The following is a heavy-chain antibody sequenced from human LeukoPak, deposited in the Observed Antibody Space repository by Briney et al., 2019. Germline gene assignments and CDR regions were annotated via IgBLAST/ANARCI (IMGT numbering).Heavy chain of an antibody. CDR2: IKHDAIEE. V-gene: IGHV3-7*01. CDR1: GFFFSTYW. Sequence: HPGGSLRLSCEASGFFFSTYWMAWVRQARGKGREWVASIKHDAIEEHYADSVKGRFTVSRDNGRNSLYLEMKSLRVEDTAVYYCSREFEPWGQGALVIVSS. J-gene: IGHJ5*02. CDR3: SREFEP.